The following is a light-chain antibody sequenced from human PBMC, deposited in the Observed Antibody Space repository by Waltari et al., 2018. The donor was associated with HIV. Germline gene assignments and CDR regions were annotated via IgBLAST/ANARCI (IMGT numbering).Light chain of an antibody. CDR2: EGI. CDR1: SSDVGNYNL. J-gene: IGLJ3*02. V-gene: IGLV2-23*01. Sequence: QSALTQSASVSGSPGQSITISCTGTSSDVGNYNLVSWYQQHPGKAPKLIIYEGIKRPSGVSNRISGSKSGNTASLTISGLQAEDEADYYCCSYGGSSNWVFGGGTKVTVL. CDR3: CSYGGSSNWV.